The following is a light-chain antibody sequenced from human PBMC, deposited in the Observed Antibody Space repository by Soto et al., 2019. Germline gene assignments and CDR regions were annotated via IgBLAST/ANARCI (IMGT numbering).Light chain of an antibody. CDR3: QSYDSSLSGPVVV. J-gene: IGLJ2*01. V-gene: IGLV1-40*01. Sequence: QAVVTQPPSVSGAPGQRVTISCTGSSSNIGAGYDVHWYQQLPGTAPKLLIYGNSNRPSGVPDRFSGSKSGTSASLAITGLQAEDEADYYCQSYDSSLSGPVVVFGGGTKLTVL. CDR2: GNS. CDR1: SSNIGAGYD.